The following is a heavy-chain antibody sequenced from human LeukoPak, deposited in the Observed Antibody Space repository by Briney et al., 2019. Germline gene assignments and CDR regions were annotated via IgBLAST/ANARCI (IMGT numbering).Heavy chain of an antibody. J-gene: IGHJ4*02. CDR3: ARGLGLRVMTTVTTFDY. D-gene: IGHD4-17*01. Sequence: TAESLSLTCAVYGGSFSEHYWSWTRQPPGKGLEWIGEVNHSRRTNYRPSRKNRVTISADKSQNQASLKLSPVTAADTAVYYCARGLGLRVMTTVTTFDYWGQGTLVTVSS. V-gene: IGHV4-34*01. CDR2: VNHSRRT. CDR1: GGSFSEHY.